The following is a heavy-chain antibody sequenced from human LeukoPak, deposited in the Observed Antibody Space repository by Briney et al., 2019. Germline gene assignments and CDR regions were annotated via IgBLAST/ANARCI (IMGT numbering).Heavy chain of an antibody. Sequence: ASGKVSCKASVYTVTSYDIDWVARAAGQGREWRGWMNPNIGNTGYAHQSQGRVTITRNTSLSTAYMELSSLRSADTAVYYCARVQQAQDYYGMDVWGQGTTVTVFS. D-gene: IGHD5-18*01. V-gene: IGHV1-8*03. CDR1: VYTVTSYD. CDR3: ARVQQAQDYYGMDV. J-gene: IGHJ6*02. CDR2: MNPNIGNT.